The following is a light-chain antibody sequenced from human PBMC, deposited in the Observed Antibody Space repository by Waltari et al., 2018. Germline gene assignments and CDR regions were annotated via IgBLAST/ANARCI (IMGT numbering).Light chain of an antibody. J-gene: IGKJ1*01. V-gene: IGKV1-5*03. CDR1: QCISSW. Sequence: DIQLTQSPSTRSASVGDRVTITCRASQCISSWLAWYQQKPGTAPKLLIYKASTLESGVPSRFSGSGSGTEFTLTINSLQPDDFATYYCQQYNGYWTFGQGTKVEIK. CDR2: KAS. CDR3: QQYNGYWT.